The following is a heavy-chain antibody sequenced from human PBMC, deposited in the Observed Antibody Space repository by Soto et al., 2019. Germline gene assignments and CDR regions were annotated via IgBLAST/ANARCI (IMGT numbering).Heavy chain of an antibody. CDR2: IYYSGST. V-gene: IGHV4-30-4*01. Sequence: SETLSLTCTVSGGSISSGDYYWSWIRQPPGKGLEWIGYIYYSGSTYYNPSLKSRVTISVDTSKNQFSLKLSSVTAADTAVYYCARVVPHEYHDSSGPFDYWGQGTLVTVSS. D-gene: IGHD3-22*01. J-gene: IGHJ4*02. CDR3: ARVVPHEYHDSSGPFDY. CDR1: GGSISSGDYY.